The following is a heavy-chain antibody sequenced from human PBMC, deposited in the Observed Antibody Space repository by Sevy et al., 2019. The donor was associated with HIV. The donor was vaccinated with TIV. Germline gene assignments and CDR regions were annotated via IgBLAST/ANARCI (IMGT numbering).Heavy chain of an antibody. V-gene: IGHV3-23*01. CDR3: AKTLNWYYDY. Sequence: GGSLRLSCAASGFTFSSYGMTWVRQAPGQGLEWVSEISGSGDYTYYTDSVKGRFTISRDNSKNTVFLQMNSLRAEDTAIYYCAKTLNWYYDYWGQGTLVTVSS. CDR2: ISGSGDYT. D-gene: IGHD1-7*01. CDR1: GFTFSSYG. J-gene: IGHJ4*02.